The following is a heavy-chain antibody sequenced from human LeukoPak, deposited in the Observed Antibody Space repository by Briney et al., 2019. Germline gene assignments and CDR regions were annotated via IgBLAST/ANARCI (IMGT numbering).Heavy chain of an antibody. V-gene: IGHV3-23*01. CDR2: ISGSGSST. D-gene: IGHD3-10*01. Sequence: GGSLRLSCAASGFTFSSYAMNWVRQAPGKGLEWVSVISGSGSSTYYADSVKGRFTISRDNSKNTLFLQMNSLRAEDTAVYYCAKDLKRVLRFGELLGAFDIWGQGTVVTVSS. J-gene: IGHJ3*02. CDR1: GFTFSSYA. CDR3: AKDLKRVLRFGELLGAFDI.